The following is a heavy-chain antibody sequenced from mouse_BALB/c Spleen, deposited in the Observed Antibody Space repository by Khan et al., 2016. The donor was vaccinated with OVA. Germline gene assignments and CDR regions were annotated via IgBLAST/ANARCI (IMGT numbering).Heavy chain of an antibody. V-gene: IGHV5-17*02. CDR3: ARRRIYDGYYGGAMDY. J-gene: IGHJ4*01. Sequence: EVELVESGGGLVQPGGSRKLSCAASGFTFSSFGMHWVRQAPEKGLEWVAYISSGRSTIYYVDTVKGRFTISRDNPKNTLFLQMTSLRSEDTAMYYCARRRIYDGYYGGAMDYWGQGTSVTVSS. CDR2: ISSGRSTI. CDR1: GFTFSSFG. D-gene: IGHD2-3*01.